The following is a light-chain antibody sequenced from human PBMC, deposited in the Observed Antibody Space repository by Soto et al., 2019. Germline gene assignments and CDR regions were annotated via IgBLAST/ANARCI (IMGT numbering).Light chain of an antibody. CDR1: SCNIGVNY. CDR3: ATWDDSLSGVV. V-gene: IGLV1-47*01. CDR2: TNN. J-gene: IGLJ2*01. Sequence: QLVLTQPPSASGTPGQRVTISCSGSSCNIGVNYVYWYQQLPGTAPKLLIYTNNQRPSGVPDRFSGSKSGTSASLAISGLRSEDEADYHCATWDDSLSGVVFGGGTKLTVL.